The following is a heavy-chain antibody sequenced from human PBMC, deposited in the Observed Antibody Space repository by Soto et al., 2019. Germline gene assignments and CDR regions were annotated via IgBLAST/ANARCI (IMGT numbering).Heavy chain of an antibody. D-gene: IGHD2-8*01. V-gene: IGHV4-59*12. CDR1: GGSISGYY. J-gene: IGHJ4*02. Sequence: SETLSLTCTVSGGSISGYYWTWIRQPPGKGLEWIGDFYYSGSTSYNPSPKSRVTISVDTSKNQFSLKLSSVTAADTAVYYCARVRYCTNGVCYDTFDYWGQGTLVTVSS. CDR3: ARVRYCTNGVCYDTFDY. CDR2: FYYSGST.